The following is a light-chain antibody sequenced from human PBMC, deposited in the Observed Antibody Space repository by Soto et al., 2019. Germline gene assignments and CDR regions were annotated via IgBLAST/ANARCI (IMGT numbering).Light chain of an antibody. Sequence: IVLTQSPGTLSLSPGERVTLSCRASQSVTTRLAWYQHKPGQAPTLLMSGASNSASGVPVRFSGSGSGTDFTLTITRLEPEDFALYYCQQYGGSPITFGLGTRLEIK. V-gene: IGKV3-20*01. CDR3: QQYGGSPIT. CDR1: QSVTTR. CDR2: GAS. J-gene: IGKJ5*01.